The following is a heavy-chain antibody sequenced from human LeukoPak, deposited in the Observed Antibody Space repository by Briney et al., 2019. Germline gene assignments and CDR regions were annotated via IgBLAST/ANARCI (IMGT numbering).Heavy chain of an antibody. CDR3: ARAPTSSSWFDP. J-gene: IGHJ5*02. CDR2: INPNSGGT. D-gene: IGHD6-13*01. CDR1: GGTFSSYA. V-gene: IGHV1-2*02. Sequence: ASVKVSCKASGGTFSSYAISWVRQAPGQGLEWMGWINPNSGGTNYAQKFQGRVTMTRDTSISTAYMELSRLRSDDTAVYYCARAPTSSSWFDPWGQGTLVTVSS.